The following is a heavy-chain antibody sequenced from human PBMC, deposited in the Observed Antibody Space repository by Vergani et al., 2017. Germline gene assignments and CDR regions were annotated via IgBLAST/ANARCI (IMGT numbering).Heavy chain of an antibody. CDR2: IDWDDDN. CDR3: ARTRITMVRGYDDMDV. J-gene: IGHJ6*03. CDR1: GFSPSTSGMR. D-gene: IGHD3-10*01. Sequence: QVTLKESGPALVKPTQTLTLTCTFSGFSPSTSGMRVSWIRQPPGKALEWLARIDWDDDNFYSTSLKTRLTISKDTSKNQVVLTMTNMDPVDTATYYCARTRITMVRGYDDMDVWGKGTTVTVSS. V-gene: IGHV2-70*04.